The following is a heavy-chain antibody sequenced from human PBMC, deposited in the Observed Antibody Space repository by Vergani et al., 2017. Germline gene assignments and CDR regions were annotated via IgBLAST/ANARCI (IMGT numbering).Heavy chain of an antibody. V-gene: IGHV1-46*01. CDR3: ARDRVAYSGFYYGMDV. CDR1: GYTFTSYY. J-gene: IGHJ6*02. CDR2: INPSGGST. Sequence: QVQLVQSGAEVKKPGASVKVSCKASGYTFTSYYMHWVRQAPGQGLEWMGIINPSGGSTSYAQKFQGRVTMTRDTSTSTVYMELSRLTSDDTAVYYCARDRVAYSGFYYGMDVWGQGTTVTVSS. D-gene: IGHD3-10*01.